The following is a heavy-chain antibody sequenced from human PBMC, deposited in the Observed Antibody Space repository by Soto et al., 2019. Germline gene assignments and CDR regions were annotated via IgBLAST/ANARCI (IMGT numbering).Heavy chain of an antibody. J-gene: IGHJ6*02. D-gene: IGHD3-16*01. CDR2: ISYDGSNK. Sequence: QVQLVESGGGVAQPGRSLRLSSAASGFTFSSYAMHWVRQAPGKGLEWVAVISYDGSNKYYADSVKGRFTISRDNSKNTLFLQMNSLRSEDTSVYYCARDRGWGTYYYHGMDVWGQGTPVTVSS. CDR1: GFTFSSYA. V-gene: IGHV3-30-3*01. CDR3: ARDRGWGTYYYHGMDV.